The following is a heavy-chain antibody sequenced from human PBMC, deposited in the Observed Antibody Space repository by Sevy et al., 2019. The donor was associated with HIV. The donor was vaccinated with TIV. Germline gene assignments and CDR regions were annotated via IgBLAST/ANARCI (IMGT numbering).Heavy chain of an antibody. CDR1: GYTFTSYG. D-gene: IGHD3-3*01. CDR3: ARSTYDFWSGSYFDY. Sequence: ASVKVSCKASGYTFTSYGISWVRQAPGQGLEWMGWISAYNGNTNYAQKLQGRVTMTTDTSTSTAYMELRSLRSDDTAVYHCARSTYDFWSGSYFDYWGQGTLVTVSS. J-gene: IGHJ4*02. CDR2: ISAYNGNT. V-gene: IGHV1-18*01.